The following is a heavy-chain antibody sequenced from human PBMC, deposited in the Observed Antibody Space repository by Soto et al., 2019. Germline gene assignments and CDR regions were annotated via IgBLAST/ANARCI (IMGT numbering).Heavy chain of an antibody. CDR1: GGSISSYY. CDR2: MYNSGST. D-gene: IGHD3-10*01. CDR3: ASMGSHYGSGSYPLDY. Sequence: QVQLQESGPGLVKPSETLSLTCTVSGGSISSYYWTWIRQPPGKGLEWIGFMYNSGSTHYNPSLKSRVTISLDTSKNQFSLNLRSVTAADTAVYYCASMGSHYGSGSYPLDYWGQGTLVTVSS. V-gene: IGHV4-59*08. J-gene: IGHJ4*02.